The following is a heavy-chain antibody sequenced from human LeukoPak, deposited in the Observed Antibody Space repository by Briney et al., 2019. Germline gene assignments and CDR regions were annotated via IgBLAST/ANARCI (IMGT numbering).Heavy chain of an antibody. CDR3: ARGRSYYGSGSYFDY. CDR1: GGSISSGGYS. CDR2: IYHSGST. V-gene: IGHV4-30-2*01. Sequence: SQTLSLTCAVSGGSISSGGYSWSWIRQPPGKGLEWIGYIYHSGSTYYNPSLKSRVTISVDRSKNQFSLKLSSVTAADTAVYYCARGRSYYGSGSYFDYWGQGTLVTVSS. J-gene: IGHJ4*02. D-gene: IGHD3-10*01.